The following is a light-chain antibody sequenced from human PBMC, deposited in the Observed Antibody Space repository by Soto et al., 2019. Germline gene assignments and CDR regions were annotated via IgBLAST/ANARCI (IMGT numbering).Light chain of an antibody. V-gene: IGKV3-20*01. CDR1: RSFSSSY. CDR2: AAS. Sequence: EIVLTQSPDTLSLSPGERATLSCRASRSFSSSYSAWYQQKPGQAPRLLIYAASSRATGIPDRFSGSGSGTDFTLTISRLEPEDFAVYYCQQYGSSPPYTFGQGTKLEIK. CDR3: QQYGSSPPYT. J-gene: IGKJ2*01.